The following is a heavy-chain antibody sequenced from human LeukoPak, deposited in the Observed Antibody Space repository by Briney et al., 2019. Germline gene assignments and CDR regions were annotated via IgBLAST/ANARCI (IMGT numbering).Heavy chain of an antibody. Sequence: PGGSLRLSCAASGFTFSSYGMSWVRQAPGKGLEWVANIKQDGSEKNYVDSVKGRFTISRDNTKNSLYLQMNSLRVEDTAVYYCARARDYYMDVWGRGTTVTVSS. CDR1: GFTFSSYG. CDR3: ARARDYYMDV. J-gene: IGHJ6*03. V-gene: IGHV3-7*01. CDR2: IKQDGSEK.